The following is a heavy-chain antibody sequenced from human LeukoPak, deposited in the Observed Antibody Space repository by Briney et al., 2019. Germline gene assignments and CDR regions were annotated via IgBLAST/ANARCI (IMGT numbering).Heavy chain of an antibody. CDR1: GYTFTGYY. CDR2: INPNSGGT. CDR3: ARVTTGTTGYYYYYMDV. V-gene: IGHV1-2*02. J-gene: IGHJ6*03. D-gene: IGHD1-1*01. Sequence: ASVKVSCKASGYTFTGYYMHWVRQAPGQGLEWMGWINPNSGGTNYAQKFQGRVTMTRDTSISTAYMELSRLRSDDTAVYYCARVTTGTTGYYYYYMDVWGKGTTVTVSS.